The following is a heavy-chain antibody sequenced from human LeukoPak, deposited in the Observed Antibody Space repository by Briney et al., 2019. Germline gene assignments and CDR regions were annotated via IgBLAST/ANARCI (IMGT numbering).Heavy chain of an antibody. CDR2: ISYDGNNK. V-gene: IGHV3-30*18. Sequence: GGSLRLSCAASDFTFSSYWMSWVRQAPGKGLEWVAVISYDGNNKYYVDFVKGRFTISRDNSKNTLYLQMNSLRAEDTAVYYCAKEGTRGYSYGYRGSFDYVDYWGQGTRVTVSS. J-gene: IGHJ4*02. CDR3: AKEGTRGYSYGYRGSFDYVDY. D-gene: IGHD5-18*01. CDR1: DFTFSSYW.